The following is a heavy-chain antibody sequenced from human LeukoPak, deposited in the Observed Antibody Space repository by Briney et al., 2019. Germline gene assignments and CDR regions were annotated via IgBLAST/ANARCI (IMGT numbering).Heavy chain of an antibody. CDR1: GGTFSSYA. V-gene: IGHV1-69*04. D-gene: IGHD6-13*01. CDR3: ARDSSSWYFDY. J-gene: IGHJ4*02. Sequence: SVKVSCKASGGTFSSYAISWVRQAPGQGLEWMGRIIPIFGIANYAQKFQGRVTMTTDTSTSTAYMELRSLRSDDTAVYYCARDSSSWYFDYWGPGTLVTVSS. CDR2: IIPIFGIA.